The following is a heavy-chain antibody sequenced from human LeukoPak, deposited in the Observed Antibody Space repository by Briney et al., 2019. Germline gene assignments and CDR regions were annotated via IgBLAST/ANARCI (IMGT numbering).Heavy chain of an antibody. CDR2: IKQNGREK. CDR3: TRTDSSDLGSVYRSFQH. Sequence: GGSLRLSCAASGFTFSDYWMTWVRQAPGKGLEWVANIKQNGREKNYVDSVKGRFTISRDNAENSLSLQMNTPRAEDTAVYYCTRTDSSDLGSVYRSFQHWGQGTLVIVSS. J-gene: IGHJ1*01. V-gene: IGHV3-7*01. D-gene: IGHD3-16*02. CDR1: GFTFSDYW.